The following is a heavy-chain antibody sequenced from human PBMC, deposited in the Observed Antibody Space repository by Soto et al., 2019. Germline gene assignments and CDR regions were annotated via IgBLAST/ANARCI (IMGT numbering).Heavy chain of an antibody. D-gene: IGHD1-26*01. Sequence: GGSLRLSCAASGFTFSSYWMSWVRQAPGKGLEWVANIKQDGSEKYYVDSVKGRFTISRDNAKNSLYLQMNSLRAEDTAVYYCARPSSRPYRAYSYYYGMDVWGQGTTVTVSS. CDR1: GFTFSSYW. J-gene: IGHJ6*02. CDR2: IKQDGSEK. CDR3: ARPSSRPYRAYSYYYGMDV. V-gene: IGHV3-7*01.